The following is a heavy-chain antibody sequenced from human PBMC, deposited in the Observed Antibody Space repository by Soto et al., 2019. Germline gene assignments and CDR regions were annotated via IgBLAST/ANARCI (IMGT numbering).Heavy chain of an antibody. D-gene: IGHD6-13*01. V-gene: IGHV4-59*03. CDR1: GGSISSYY. CDR2: IYYSGST. J-gene: IGHJ4*02. Sequence: SETLSLTCTVSGGSISSYYWSWIRQPPGKGLEWIGYIYYSGSTNYNPSLKSRVTISVDTSKNQFSLKLSSVTAADTAVYYCAVGIAAVASHCWGQGTLVTVSS. CDR3: AVGIAAVASHC.